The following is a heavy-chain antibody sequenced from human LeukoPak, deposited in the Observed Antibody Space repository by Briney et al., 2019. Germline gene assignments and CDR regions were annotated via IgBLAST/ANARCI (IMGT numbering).Heavy chain of an antibody. D-gene: IGHD4-17*01. J-gene: IGHJ4*02. Sequence: PGGSLRLSCAASGFTFSSYSMNWVRQAPGKGLEWVSSISSSSSYIYYADSVKGRFTISRDNAKNSLYLQMNGLRAEDTAVYYCAKAPSTVLFDYWGQGTLVTVSS. CDR3: AKAPSTVLFDY. V-gene: IGHV3-21*04. CDR1: GFTFSSYS. CDR2: ISSSSSYI.